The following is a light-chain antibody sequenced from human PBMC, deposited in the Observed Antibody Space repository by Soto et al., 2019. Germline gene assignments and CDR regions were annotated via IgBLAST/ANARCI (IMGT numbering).Light chain of an antibody. CDR2: DAS. CDR3: QQFNDYVIT. Sequence: AIPLIQSPSSRSASVTDSVTITCRASQGISSALAWYQQKPGKAPKLLIYDASSLERGVPSRFSGSGSGTDFTLTISSLQPEDFATYYCQQFNDYVITFGQGTRLEI. V-gene: IGKV1D-13*01. J-gene: IGKJ5*01. CDR1: QGISSA.